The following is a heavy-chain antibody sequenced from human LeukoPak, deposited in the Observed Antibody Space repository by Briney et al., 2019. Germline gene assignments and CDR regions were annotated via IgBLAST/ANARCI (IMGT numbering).Heavy chain of an antibody. V-gene: IGHV3-23*01. D-gene: IGHD3-10*01. Sequence: GGSLRLSCAASGFTFSSYAMSWVRQAPGKGLEWVSAISGSGGSTYYADSVKGRFTISRDNSKNTLFLQMNSLRAEDTAVYYCAKNYYGSGSYYIPHYDYWGQGTPVTVSS. CDR3: AKNYYGSGSYYIPHYDY. CDR1: GFTFSSYA. CDR2: ISGSGGST. J-gene: IGHJ4*02.